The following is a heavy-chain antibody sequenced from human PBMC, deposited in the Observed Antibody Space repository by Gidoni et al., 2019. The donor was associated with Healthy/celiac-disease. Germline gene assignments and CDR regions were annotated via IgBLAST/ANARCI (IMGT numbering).Heavy chain of an antibody. CDR1: GGPHSSGAYS. CDR2: SYYSGST. Sequence: QVQLQESGPGLVKPSQHLSLTCPVPGGPHSSGAYSWSWIRRHPGKGLGWIGYSYYSGSTYYNPALKGRVTISVDTSKNQFSLKLSSVTAADTAVYYCAREVGENYSNYAGSNWFDPWGQGTLVTVSS. D-gene: IGHD4-4*01. CDR3: AREVGENYSNYAGSNWFDP. J-gene: IGHJ5*02. V-gene: IGHV4-31*03.